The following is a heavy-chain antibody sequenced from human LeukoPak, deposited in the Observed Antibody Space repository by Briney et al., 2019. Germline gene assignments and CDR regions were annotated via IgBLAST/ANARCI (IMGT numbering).Heavy chain of an antibody. D-gene: IGHD2-2*01. Sequence: GRSLRLSCVASGSTFNNYGMHWVRQAPGKGLEWVAVISYDGSNEYYGDSVKGRFTISRENSENTLYLQMNSLGAEDTAVYYCAKDMDCSSINCHSTNYFDYWGQGTPVTVSS. CDR1: GSTFNNYG. V-gene: IGHV3-30*18. CDR2: ISYDGSNE. J-gene: IGHJ4*02. CDR3: AKDMDCSSINCHSTNYFDY.